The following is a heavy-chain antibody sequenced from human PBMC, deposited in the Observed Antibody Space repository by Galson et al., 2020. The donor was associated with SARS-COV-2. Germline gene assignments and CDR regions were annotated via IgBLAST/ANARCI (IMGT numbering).Heavy chain of an antibody. Sequence: RGSLRLSCVASGFTFSNAWMSWVRQAPGKGLEWVGRIKSKTDGGTTDYAAPVKGRFTISRDDSKNTLYLQMNSLKTEDTAVYYCTTDQFDYVWGSYQHDAFDIWGQGTMVTVSS. V-gene: IGHV3-15*01. J-gene: IGHJ3*02. D-gene: IGHD3-16*02. CDR1: GFTFSNAW. CDR3: TTDQFDYVWGSYQHDAFDI. CDR2: IKSKTDGGTT.